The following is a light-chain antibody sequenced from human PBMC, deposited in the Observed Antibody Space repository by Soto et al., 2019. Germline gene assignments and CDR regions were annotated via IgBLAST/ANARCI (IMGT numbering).Light chain of an antibody. V-gene: IGKV3-20*01. Sequence: EIVLTQSPGTLSLSPGERATLSCRASESVSHNYLAWYQQKPGQAPRLLIYGISYRATGIPDRFSGSGSGTDFTLTISRLEPEDFAVYYCQHYSYSRYFSFGPGTKLDLK. CDR2: GIS. CDR3: QHYSYSRYFS. CDR1: ESVSHNY. J-gene: IGKJ3*01.